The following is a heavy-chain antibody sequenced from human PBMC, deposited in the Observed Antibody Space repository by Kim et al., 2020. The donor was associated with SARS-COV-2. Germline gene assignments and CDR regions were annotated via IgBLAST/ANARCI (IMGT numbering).Heavy chain of an antibody. CDR1: GVSISDNY. CDR2: IHSRGFT. V-gene: IGHV4-4*07. CDR3: ARVPFRSSFVL. D-gene: IGHD2-2*01. J-gene: IGHJ1*01. Sequence: SETLSLTCSVSGVSISDNYWTWIRQPAGKGLEWIGRIHSRGFTNYNPSLDRRVTMSIDTSTNQFSLTLTSVPAPDTAVYYCARVPFRSSFVLWCPVTLVT.